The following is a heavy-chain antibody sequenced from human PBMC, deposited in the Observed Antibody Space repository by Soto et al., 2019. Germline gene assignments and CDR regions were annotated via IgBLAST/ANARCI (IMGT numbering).Heavy chain of an antibody. D-gene: IGHD6-19*01. V-gene: IGHV4-59*01. CDR3: ARSVAVPGAHIDY. CDR1: GGSISGSY. CDR2: VYYTGST. Sequence: LPDTLSRPCIVSGGSISGSYWSWIRQSPGKGLEWLGYVYYTGSTNYSPSLRSRVSISVDTSKNEFSLRLSSVTAADTAVYFCARSVAVPGAHIDYWGQGTQVTVSS. J-gene: IGHJ4*02.